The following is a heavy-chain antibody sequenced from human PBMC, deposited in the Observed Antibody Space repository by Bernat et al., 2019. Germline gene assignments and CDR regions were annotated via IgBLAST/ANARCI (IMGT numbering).Heavy chain of an antibody. CDR1: GFTFSSYA. CDR2: IRGSGGST. V-gene: IGHV3-23*04. D-gene: IGHD2-8*01. CDR3: AQAHRYCSSGVCYPFDY. J-gene: IGHJ4*02. Sequence: VQLVESGGGVVQPGRSLRLSCAASGFTFSSYAMHWVRQAPGKGLEWVSSIRGSGGSTYYIDSVKGRFTISRDKSKNTLYLQMNSLRAEDTAVYYCAQAHRYCSSGVCYPFDYWGQGTLVTVSS.